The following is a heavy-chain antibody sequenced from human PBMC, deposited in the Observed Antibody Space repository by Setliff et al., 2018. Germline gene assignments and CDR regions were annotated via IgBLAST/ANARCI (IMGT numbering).Heavy chain of an antibody. CDR3: ARGDYYDSSAYSPDTFDI. CDR1: GGSFSGHH. V-gene: IGHV4-34*01. CDR2: INHSGSA. J-gene: IGHJ3*02. Sequence: SETLSLTCAVYGGSFSGHHWCWIRQPPWKGLEWIGEINHSGSANYNPSLKSRVTISLDTSKNQFSLKLRSVTAADTAVYYCARGDYYDSSAYSPDTFDIWGQGTMVTVSS. D-gene: IGHD3-22*01.